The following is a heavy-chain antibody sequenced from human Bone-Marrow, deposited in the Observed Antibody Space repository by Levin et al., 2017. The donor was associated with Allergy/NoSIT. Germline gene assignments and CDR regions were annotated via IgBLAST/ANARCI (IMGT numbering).Heavy chain of an antibody. Sequence: SQTLSLTCAVSGGSISSSSFYWGWIRQPPGKGLEWIGNINESGKTKYNPSLKSRVTISVDTSKNQFSLQLNSVTAADTAVYFCAREYYMDVWGKGTTVTVSS. CDR3: AREYYMDV. J-gene: IGHJ6*03. CDR2: INESGKT. CDR1: GGSISSSSFY. V-gene: IGHV4-39*07.